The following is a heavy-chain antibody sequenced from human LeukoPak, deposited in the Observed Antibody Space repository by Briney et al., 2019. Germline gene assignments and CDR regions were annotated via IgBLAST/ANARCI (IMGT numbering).Heavy chain of an antibody. D-gene: IGHD1-1*01. V-gene: IGHV3-21*01. CDR1: GFTFSSYS. CDR2: ISSSSSYI. CDR3: AREGNDDDAFDY. Sequence: GGSLRLSCAASGFTFSSYSMNWVRQAPGKGLGWVSSISSSSSYIYYADSVKGRFTISRDNAKNSLYLQMNSLRAEDTAVYYCAREGNDDDAFDYWGRGTLVTVSS. J-gene: IGHJ4*02.